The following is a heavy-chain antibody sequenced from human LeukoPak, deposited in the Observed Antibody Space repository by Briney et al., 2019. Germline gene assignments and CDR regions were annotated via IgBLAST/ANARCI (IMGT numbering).Heavy chain of an antibody. D-gene: IGHD2-2*03. J-gene: IGHJ6*03. V-gene: IGHV3-53*01. CDR1: GFTVSRNY. Sequence: GGSLRLSCAASGFTVSRNYMTWVRQAPGRGLEWVSVIYSSGTTYYADSVKGRFTISRDNSKNTLYLQMNSLRAEDTAVYYCARAAWIDYYYYMDVWGKGTTVTISS. CDR2: IYSSGTT. CDR3: ARAAWIDYYYYMDV.